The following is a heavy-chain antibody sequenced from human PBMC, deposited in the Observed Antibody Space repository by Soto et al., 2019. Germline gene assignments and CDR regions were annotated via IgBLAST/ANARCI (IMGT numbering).Heavy chain of an antibody. D-gene: IGHD6-13*01. CDR1: GFSISTYGVG. CDR2: IYWDDDK. Sequence: QITLKESGPALVTHTQPLTLTCTLSGFSISTYGVGVGWIRQPPGGALEWLAVIYWDDDKRYNPSLRSRLTITKDTAKNQVVLTVTNMDPVHTGTYYCAHRRTYNSSRNEGCFDYWGQGTLVTVSS. V-gene: IGHV2-5*02. CDR3: AHRRTYNSSRNEGCFDY. J-gene: IGHJ4*02.